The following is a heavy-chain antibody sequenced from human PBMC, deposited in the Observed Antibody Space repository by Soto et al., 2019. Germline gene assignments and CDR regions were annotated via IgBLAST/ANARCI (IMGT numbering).Heavy chain of an antibody. Sequence: QVRLAQSGAVVKSPGSSVRVSCKASGATFSTYGITWVRQAPRQGLEWVGAILPMFRKTNYAQKFQGRVTIIADKSPDTVYLDLSRLRSDDTAIYFCARVVQLGSNYGMDVWGQGTTVVVSS. J-gene: IGHJ6*02. D-gene: IGHD1-1*01. CDR1: GATFSTYG. CDR2: ILPMFRKT. CDR3: ARVVQLGSNYGMDV. V-gene: IGHV1-69*06.